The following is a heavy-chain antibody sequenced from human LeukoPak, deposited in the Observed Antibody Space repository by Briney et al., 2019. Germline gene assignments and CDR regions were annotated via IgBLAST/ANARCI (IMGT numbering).Heavy chain of an antibody. CDR2: IRYDGSNK. D-gene: IGHD3-22*01. CDR3: AKDANYLRSSGYLIPIVS. V-gene: IGHV3-30*02. J-gene: IGHJ1*01. Sequence: GGSLRLSCAASGFTFSSYGMNWVRQAPGKGLEWVAFIRYDGSNKYYADSVKGRSTISRDNSRNTLYLQMNSLKIEDTAFYYCAKDANYLRSSGYLIPIVSWGQSTLVTVSS. CDR1: GFTFSSYG.